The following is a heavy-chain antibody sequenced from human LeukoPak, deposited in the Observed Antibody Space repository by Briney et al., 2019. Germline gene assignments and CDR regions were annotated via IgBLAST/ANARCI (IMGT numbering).Heavy chain of an antibody. CDR3: ARGGGRHVEY. Sequence: GGSLRLSCAASGLTFSSNAMSWVRQAPGKGLEWVANIKEDGSEKNYVDSVKGRFTISRDNAKNSLYLQMNSLRAEDTAVYYCARGGGRHVEYWGQGNLVTVSS. J-gene: IGHJ4*02. CDR1: GLTFSSNA. CDR2: IKEDGSEK. D-gene: IGHD2/OR15-2a*01. V-gene: IGHV3-7*05.